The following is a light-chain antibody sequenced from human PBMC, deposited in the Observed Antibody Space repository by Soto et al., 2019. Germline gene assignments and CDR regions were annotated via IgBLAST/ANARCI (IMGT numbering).Light chain of an antibody. J-gene: IGKJ4*01. CDR1: HDIANY. CDR3: QQYDNLLLT. CDR2: DAS. V-gene: IGKV1-33*01. Sequence: DIQMTQSPSSLSASLGDTVTITCQASHDIANYLHWYQHKPGKAPKLLIYDASNLEAGVPSRFSGSGYGTQYVLNISSLQPEDVATYYCQQYDNLLLTFGGGTKVEIK.